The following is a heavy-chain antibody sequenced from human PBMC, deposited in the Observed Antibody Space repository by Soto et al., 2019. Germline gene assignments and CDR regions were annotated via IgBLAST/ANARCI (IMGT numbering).Heavy chain of an antibody. CDR2: INHSGST. CDR3: ARGRLYDYVWGSYRPRRYYGMDV. CDR1: GGSFSGYY. D-gene: IGHD3-16*02. J-gene: IGHJ6*02. V-gene: IGHV4-34*01. Sequence: SETLSLTXAVYGGSFSGYYWSWIRQPPGKGLEWIGEINHSGSTNYNPSLKSRVTISVDTSKNQFSLKLSSVTAADTAVYYCARGRLYDYVWGSYRPRRYYGMDVWGQGTTVTVSS.